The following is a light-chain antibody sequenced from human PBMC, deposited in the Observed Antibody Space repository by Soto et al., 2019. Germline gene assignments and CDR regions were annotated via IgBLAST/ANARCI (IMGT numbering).Light chain of an antibody. CDR1: SSDVGNYKL. CDR2: EDT. V-gene: IGLV2-23*01. Sequence: QSALTQPASVSGSPGQSITISCTGTSSDVGNYKLVSWYQQQPGKAPKLIICEDTERPSGISNRFSGSKSGNTASLTISGLQDEDDGEYYCCSYAGGTSVVFGGGTKLTVL. J-gene: IGLJ2*01. CDR3: CSYAGGTSVV.